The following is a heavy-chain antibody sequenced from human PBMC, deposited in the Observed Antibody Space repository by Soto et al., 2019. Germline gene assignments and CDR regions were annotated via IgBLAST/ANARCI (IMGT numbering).Heavy chain of an antibody. Sequence: ASVKVSCEASGYTFTGYYMHWVRQAPGQGLEWMGWINTNSGGTNYAQKFQGWVTMTRDTSISTAYMELSRLRPDDTAVYYCARVGYYYDSRGSILFAPFDIWGQGTMVTLSS. CDR3: ARVGYYYDSRGSILFAPFDI. D-gene: IGHD3-22*01. CDR2: INTNSGGT. CDR1: GYTFTGYY. J-gene: IGHJ3*02. V-gene: IGHV1-2*04.